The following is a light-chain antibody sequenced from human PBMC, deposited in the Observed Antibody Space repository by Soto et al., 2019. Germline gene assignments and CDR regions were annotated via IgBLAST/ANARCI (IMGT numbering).Light chain of an antibody. CDR1: QSVSSSY. J-gene: IGKJ1*01. V-gene: IGKV3-20*01. CDR3: QQYNSSPRT. CDR2: GAS. Sequence: EIVLTQSPGTLSLSPGERATLSCRASQSVSSSYFAWYQKKPGKAPRLLIYGASSRATGIPYRFSGSGSGTEFTLTISSLQPDDFAVYYCQQYNSSPRTFGQGTKVEIK.